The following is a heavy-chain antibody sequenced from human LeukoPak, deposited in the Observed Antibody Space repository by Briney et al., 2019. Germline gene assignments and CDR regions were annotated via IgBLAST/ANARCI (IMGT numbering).Heavy chain of an antibody. CDR3: ARFGTIGIDY. Sequence: GGSLRLSCAASGFTFSSHSMKWVRQAPGKGLEWVSYISSSSTYIYYADSVKGRFTISRDNAKNSLYLQMNSLRDEDTAVYYCARFGTIGIDYWGQGTLVTVSS. D-gene: IGHD1-1*01. CDR1: GFTFSSHS. CDR2: ISSSSTYI. V-gene: IGHV3-21*01. J-gene: IGHJ4*02.